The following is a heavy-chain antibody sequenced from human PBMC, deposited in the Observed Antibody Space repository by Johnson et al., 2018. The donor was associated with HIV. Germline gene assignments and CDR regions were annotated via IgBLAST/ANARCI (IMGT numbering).Heavy chain of an antibody. CDR3: TTNPVAFDI. D-gene: IGHD1-14*01. V-gene: IGHV3-15*01. CDR2: IKSNTDGGTT. CDR1: GFSFSNAW. Sequence: VQLVESGGGLVKPGGSLILSCAASGFSFSNAWMSWVRQAPGKGLEWVGRIKSNTDGGTTDYAAPVKGRFFISRDDSKTTLFLQMNSLKTEDTAVYYCTTNPVAFDIWGQGTMVTVSS. J-gene: IGHJ3*02.